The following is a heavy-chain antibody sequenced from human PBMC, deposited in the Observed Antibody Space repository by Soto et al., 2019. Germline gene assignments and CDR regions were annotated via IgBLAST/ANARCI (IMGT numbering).Heavy chain of an antibody. J-gene: IGHJ5*02. D-gene: IGHD6-13*01. CDR2: IHPGDSDT. CDR3: ARHNRYSSTWFEGWFDP. V-gene: IGHV5-51*01. Sequence: GESLKISCQGSGYSFTNYWVGWVRQIPGRGLEWMGIIHPGDSDTRYSPFLQGQVTISADKSISTAYLQWSSLKASDTAMYYCARHNRYSSTWFEGWFDPWGQGTLVTVSS. CDR1: GYSFTNYW.